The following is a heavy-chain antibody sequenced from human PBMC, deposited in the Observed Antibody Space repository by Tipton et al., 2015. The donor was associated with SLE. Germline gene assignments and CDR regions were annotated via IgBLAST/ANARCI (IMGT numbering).Heavy chain of an antibody. CDR1: GFTLSAYP. D-gene: IGHD1-26*01. J-gene: IGHJ4*02. CDR2: ISYDGSNK. Sequence: SLRLSCSASGFTLSAYPMHWVRQAPGKGLEWVAFISYDGSNKYYADSVKGRFTTSRDNSKNTLYLQMNSLRAEDTAVYYCARDVVGATEGLDYWGQGTLVTVSS. V-gene: IGHV3-30*04. CDR3: ARDVVGATEGLDY.